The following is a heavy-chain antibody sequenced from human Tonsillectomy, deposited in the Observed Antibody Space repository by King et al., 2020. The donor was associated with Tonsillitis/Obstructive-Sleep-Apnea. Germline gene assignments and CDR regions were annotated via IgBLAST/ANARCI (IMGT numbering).Heavy chain of an antibody. CDR1: GFTFSNYA. D-gene: IGHD2-21*02. Sequence: DVQLVESGGGLVQPGGSLRLSCAASGFTFSNYAMSWVRQAPGKGLEWVSGISGSGSSTYYADSVKGRFTISRDNSKNTLYLRMNSLRAEDTAVYYCAKMLGVVVVSAVMAFDYWGQGTLVTVSS. V-gene: IGHV3-23*04. CDR2: ISGSGSST. CDR3: AKMLGVVVVSAVMAFDY. J-gene: IGHJ4*02.